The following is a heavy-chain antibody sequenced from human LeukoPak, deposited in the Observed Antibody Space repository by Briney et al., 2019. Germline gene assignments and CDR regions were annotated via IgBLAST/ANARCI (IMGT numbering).Heavy chain of an antibody. CDR3: AKRGVVIRVILVGFHKEAYYFDS. CDR2: ISDSGGST. J-gene: IGHJ4*02. CDR1: GITLSNYG. V-gene: IGHV3-23*01. D-gene: IGHD3-22*01. Sequence: GGSLRLSCAVSGITLSNYGMSWVRQAPGKGLEWVAGISDSGGSTNYADSVKGRFTISRDNPKNTLYLLMNSLRAEDTAVYFCAKRGVVIRVILVGFHKEAYYFDSWGQGALVTVSS.